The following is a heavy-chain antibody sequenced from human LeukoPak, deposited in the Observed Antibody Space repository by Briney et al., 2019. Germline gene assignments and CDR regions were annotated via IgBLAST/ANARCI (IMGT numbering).Heavy chain of an antibody. V-gene: IGHV3-23*01. CDR1: GFPFSSYA. D-gene: IGHD3-10*01. Sequence: GGSLRLSCEASGFPFSSYAITWVRQAPGKGLEWVSSIGSDGKTHYSESVKGRFVISRDNFGGMVFLQLNSLRVEDTALYYCAKDRLVWGVAAFDIWGQGTMVTVSS. CDR3: AKDRLVWGVAAFDI. CDR2: IGSDGKT. J-gene: IGHJ3*02.